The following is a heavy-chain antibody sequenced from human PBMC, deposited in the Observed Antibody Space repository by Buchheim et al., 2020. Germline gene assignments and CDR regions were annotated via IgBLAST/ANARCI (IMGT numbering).Heavy chain of an antibody. D-gene: IGHD1-26*01. CDR1: GFTFNNYA. V-gene: IGHV3-23*01. Sequence: EVQLLESGGGLVQPGGSLRLSCAASGFTFNNYAMSWVRQAPGKGLEWVSAISGTGGSTYYADSVKGRFTISREHAKNTMYLQMNSRRAEDTAVYYCARDKGVGAPPLYYYYGMDVWGQGTT. CDR2: ISGTGGST. J-gene: IGHJ6*02. CDR3: ARDKGVGAPPLYYYYGMDV.